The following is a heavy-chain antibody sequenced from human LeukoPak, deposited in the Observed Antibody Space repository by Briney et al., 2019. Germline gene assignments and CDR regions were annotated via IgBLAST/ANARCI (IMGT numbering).Heavy chain of an antibody. CDR2: IYSGGST. D-gene: IGHD6-19*01. V-gene: IGHV3-66*01. Sequence: GGSLRLSCAASGFTVSSNYMSWVRQAPGKGLEWVSVIYSGGSTYYADSVKGRFTISRDNSKNTLYLQMNSLRAEDTAVYYCAFEGIAVAGGAFDIWGQGTMVTVSS. CDR1: GFTVSSNY. J-gene: IGHJ3*02. CDR3: AFEGIAVAGGAFDI.